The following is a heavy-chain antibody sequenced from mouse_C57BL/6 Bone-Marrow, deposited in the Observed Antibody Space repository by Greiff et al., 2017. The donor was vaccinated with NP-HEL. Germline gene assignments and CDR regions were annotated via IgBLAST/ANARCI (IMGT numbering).Heavy chain of an antibody. CDR1: GYTFTSYW. Sequence: QVQLQQPGAELVKPGASVKMSCKASGYTFTSYWITWVKQRPGQGLEWIGDIYPGSGSTNYNEKFKSKATLTVDTSSSTAYMQLSSLTSEDSAVHYCASTYYGYDYAMDYWGQGTSVTVSS. J-gene: IGHJ4*01. V-gene: IGHV1-55*01. CDR2: IYPGSGST. CDR3: ASTYYGYDYAMDY. D-gene: IGHD2-9*01.